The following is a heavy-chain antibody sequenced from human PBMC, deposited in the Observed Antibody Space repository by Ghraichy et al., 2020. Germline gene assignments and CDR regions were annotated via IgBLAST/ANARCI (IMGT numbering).Heavy chain of an antibody. V-gene: IGHV3-7*01. Sequence: GGSLRLSCAASGFSFSSSWMSWVRQAPETGLEWVASINQDGSEKYYLDSVKDRFTVSRDNAKGSLYLQMNSLRAEDMAVYFCAKVWRSVSYYTYWGQGTLVTVSP. CDR2: INQDGSEK. J-gene: IGHJ4*02. CDR3: AKVWRSVSYYTY. D-gene: IGHD3-10*01. CDR1: GFSFSSSW.